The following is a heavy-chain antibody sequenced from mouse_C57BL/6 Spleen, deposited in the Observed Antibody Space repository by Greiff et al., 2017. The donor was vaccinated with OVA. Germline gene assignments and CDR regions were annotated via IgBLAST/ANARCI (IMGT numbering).Heavy chain of an antibody. CDR3: TTPGSSLLYFDY. CDR2: IDPEDGDT. D-gene: IGHD1-1*01. J-gene: IGHJ2*01. V-gene: IGHV14-1*01. CDR1: GFNIKDSY. Sequence: VQLQQSGAELVRPGASVKLSCTASGFNIKDSYMHWVKQRPEQGLEWIGRIDPEDGDTEYAPKFQGKATMTADTSSNTAYLQLSSLTSEDTAVYYCTTPGSSLLYFDYWGQGTTLTVSS.